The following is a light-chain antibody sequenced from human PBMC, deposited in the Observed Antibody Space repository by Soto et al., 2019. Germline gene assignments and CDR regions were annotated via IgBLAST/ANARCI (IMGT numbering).Light chain of an antibody. V-gene: IGKV1-5*03. CDR3: EQYNSNSMYT. J-gene: IGKJ2*01. CDR1: QSISSW. Sequence: DIQMTQSPSTLSASVGDRVTITCRASQSISSWLAWYQQKPGKAPKLLIYKASSLESGVPSRFSGSGSGTAFTRTISRLQPDDFATYYCEQYNSNSMYTFGQGTKLDIK. CDR2: KAS.